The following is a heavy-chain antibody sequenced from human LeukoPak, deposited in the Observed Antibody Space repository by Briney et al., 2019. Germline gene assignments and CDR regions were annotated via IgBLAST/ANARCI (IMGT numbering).Heavy chain of an antibody. J-gene: IGHJ4*02. V-gene: IGHV3-21*01. CDR1: GFTFSKYN. D-gene: IGHD1-26*01. CDR3: ARDLVAATNLPFDY. Sequence: PWGSLRLSCAASGFTFSKYNMNWVRQAPRKGLEWVSSVSSSSSYIYYADSVKGRFTISRDNAKNSLYLQMNSLRADDTAVYYCARDLVAATNLPFDYWGQGTLVTVSS. CDR2: VSSSSSYI.